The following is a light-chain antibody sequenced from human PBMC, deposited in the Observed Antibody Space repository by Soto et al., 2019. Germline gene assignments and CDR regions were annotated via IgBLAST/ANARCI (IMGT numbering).Light chain of an antibody. V-gene: IGKV1-5*03. CDR3: QQYNSYLT. CDR2: KAT. Sequence: DIQMTQSPSIVSASVGDRVTITCRASQRIDTWLAWYQQKPGTAPKLLIYKATTLQSGVPSRFSGSGSGTEFTLAISSLEPDDFATYYCQQYNSYLTFGQGTKVDIK. J-gene: IGKJ1*01. CDR1: QRIDTW.